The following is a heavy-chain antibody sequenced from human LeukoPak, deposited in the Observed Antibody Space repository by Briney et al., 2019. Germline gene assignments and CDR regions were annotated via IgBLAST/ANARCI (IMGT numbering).Heavy chain of an antibody. CDR3: ARDLYYFDSSGYYASDL. J-gene: IGHJ5*02. V-gene: IGHV3-7*01. D-gene: IGHD3-22*01. CDR2: IKQDGSEK. CDR1: GFTFSDYW. Sequence: GGSLRLSCAASGFTFSDYWMSWVRQAPGKGLEWVANIKQDGSEKRYVDSLRGRFTISRDNAKNSLDLQMNSLRAEDTAVYFCARDLYYFDSSGYYASDLWGQGTLVTVSS.